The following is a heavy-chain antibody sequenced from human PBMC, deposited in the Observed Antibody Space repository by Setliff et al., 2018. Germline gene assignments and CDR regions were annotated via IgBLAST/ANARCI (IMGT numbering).Heavy chain of an antibody. Sequence: GESLTLSCKGSGYSFTTYWIGWVRQMPGKGLEWMGIIYPGDSDTRYSPSFQGQVTVAADKSISTAYLQLSSLKASDTAIYYCARRAVTAEYFQHLGHGTLVTVSS. CDR1: GYSFTTYW. CDR2: IYPGDSDT. V-gene: IGHV5-51*01. D-gene: IGHD4-17*01. CDR3: ARRAVTAEYFQH. J-gene: IGHJ1*01.